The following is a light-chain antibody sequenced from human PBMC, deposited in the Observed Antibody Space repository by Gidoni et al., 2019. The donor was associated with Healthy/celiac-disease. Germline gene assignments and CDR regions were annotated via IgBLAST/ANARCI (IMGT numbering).Light chain of an antibody. Sequence: DIVMTQSPLSLPVTPGEPASISCRSSQSLLHSNGYNYWDWYLQKPGQSPQLLIYLGSNRSSGVPDRFSGSGSGTDFTLKISRVEAEDVGVYYCMQALQTPMYTFGQWTKLEIK. J-gene: IGKJ2*01. CDR1: QSLLHSNGYNY. CDR3: MQALQTPMYT. V-gene: IGKV2-28*01. CDR2: LGS.